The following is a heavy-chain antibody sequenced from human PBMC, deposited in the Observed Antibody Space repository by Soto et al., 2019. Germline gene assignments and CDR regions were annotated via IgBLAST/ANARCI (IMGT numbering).Heavy chain of an antibody. CDR2: IYPGDSDT. J-gene: IGHJ6*02. Sequence: LQISCKGSGYSFTSYWIGWVRQMPGKGLEWMGIIYPGDSDTRYSPSFQGQVTISADKSISTAYLQWSSLKASDTAMYYCARHQGSGSYPGYYGMDVWGQGTTVTVSS. D-gene: IGHD3-10*01. CDR1: GYSFTSYW. CDR3: ARHQGSGSYPGYYGMDV. V-gene: IGHV5-51*01.